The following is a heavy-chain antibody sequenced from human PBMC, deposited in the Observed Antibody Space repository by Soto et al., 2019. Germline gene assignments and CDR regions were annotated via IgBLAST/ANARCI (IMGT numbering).Heavy chain of an antibody. CDR3: AKGRGGLCSGGRCTRSTYYYYYMDV. CDR2: ISGSGGST. V-gene: IGHV3-23*01. D-gene: IGHD2-15*01. J-gene: IGHJ6*03. Sequence: EVQLLESGGGLVQPGGSLRLSCAASGFTFSSYAMSWVRQAPGKGLEWVSAISGSGGSTYYADSVKGRFTISRDNSKNTLYLQMNSLRAEDTAVYYCAKGRGGLCSGGRCTRSTYYYYYMDVWGKGTTVTVSS. CDR1: GFTFSSYA.